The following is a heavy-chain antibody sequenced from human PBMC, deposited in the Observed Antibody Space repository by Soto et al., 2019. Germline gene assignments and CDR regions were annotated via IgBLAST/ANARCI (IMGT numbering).Heavy chain of an antibody. CDR2: ISGSGGST. J-gene: IGHJ3*02. D-gene: IGHD3-22*01. CDR3: AKTISYYYDSSGYNAFDI. Sequence: EVQLLESGGGLVQPGGSLRLSCAASGFTFSSYAMSWVRQAPGKGLEWVSAISGSGGSTYYADSVKGRCTISRDNSKNKRYLQMNSLRAEDTAVYYCAKTISYYYDSSGYNAFDIWGQGTMVTVSS. CDR1: GFTFSSYA. V-gene: IGHV3-23*01.